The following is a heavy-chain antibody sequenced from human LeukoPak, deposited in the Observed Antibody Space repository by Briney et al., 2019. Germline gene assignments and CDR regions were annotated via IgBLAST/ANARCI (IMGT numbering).Heavy chain of an antibody. D-gene: IGHD2-2*01. V-gene: IGHV3-30*04. CDR1: GFTFSRCA. J-gene: IGHJ4*02. CDR2: ISYDGSNK. CDR3: ARAVPYCSSTSCQSDY. Sequence: GGSLRLSCAASGFTFSRCAMHWVRQAPGKGLEWVAVISYDGSNKYYADSVKGRFTISRDNSKNTLYLQMNSLRAEDTAVYYCARAVPYCSSTSCQSDYWGQGTLVTVSS.